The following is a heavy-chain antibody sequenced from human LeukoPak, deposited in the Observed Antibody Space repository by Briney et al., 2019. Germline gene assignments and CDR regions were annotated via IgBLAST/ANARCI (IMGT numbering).Heavy chain of an antibody. CDR3: ARGSQGRWLRLNYFDY. V-gene: IGHV1-46*01. J-gene: IGHJ4*02. CDR2: INPSGGST. Sequence: GESLKISCKGSGYSFTSYYMHWVRQAPGQGLEWMGIINPSGGSTSYAQKFQGRVTMTRDTSTSTVYMELSSLRSEDTAVYYCARGSQGRWLRLNYFDYWGQGTLVTVSS. D-gene: IGHD5-12*01. CDR1: GYSFTSYY.